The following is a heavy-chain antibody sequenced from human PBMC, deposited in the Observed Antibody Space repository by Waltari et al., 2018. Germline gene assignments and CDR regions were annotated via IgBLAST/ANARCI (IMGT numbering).Heavy chain of an antibody. CDR2: MSYNGAT. CDR3: ATYIGASIGTAAFDV. D-gene: IGHD5-12*01. CDR1: GGSITSNRHY. J-gene: IGHJ3*01. Sequence: QLQLQESGPGLGKPSETLSLPCIVSGGSITSNRHYWAWLRQPPGQGLEWIGTMSYNGATYSSPSLKSRVTVSRDTSKNHLSLKLDSVTAADTAVYYCATYIGASIGTAAFDVWGQGTMVTVSS. V-gene: IGHV4-39*02.